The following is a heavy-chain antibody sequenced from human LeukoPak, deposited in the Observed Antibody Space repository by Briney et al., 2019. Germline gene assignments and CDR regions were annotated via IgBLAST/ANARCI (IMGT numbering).Heavy chain of an antibody. CDR2: IYSGGGT. J-gene: IGHJ5*02. CDR1: GFIVSSRH. D-gene: IGHD3-22*01. V-gene: IGHV3-66*01. CDR3: ARDLYSSGP. Sequence: GGSLRLSCAASGFIVSSRHMSWVRQAPGKGLEWVSVIYSGGGTNYADFVKGRFTISRDNSKNTLYLRLNSLRAEDTAVYYCARDLYSSGPWGQGTLVTVSS.